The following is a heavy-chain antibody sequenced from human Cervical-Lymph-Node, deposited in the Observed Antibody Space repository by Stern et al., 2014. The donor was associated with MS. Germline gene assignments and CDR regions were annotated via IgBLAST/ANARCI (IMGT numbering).Heavy chain of an antibody. CDR1: GYTLTSYS. Sequence: MQLVESGAEVKKPGASVKVSCEASGYTLTSYSMHWVRQAPGQGLEWLGVIDPNGGTTRYAQKFQGRVSMTSDTSTTTVSIEVSGLTSADMAVYYCARGDHYYSYGLDVWGQGTTVTVSS. CDR2: IDPNGGTT. CDR3: ARGDHYYSYGLDV. J-gene: IGHJ6*02. V-gene: IGHV1-46*03.